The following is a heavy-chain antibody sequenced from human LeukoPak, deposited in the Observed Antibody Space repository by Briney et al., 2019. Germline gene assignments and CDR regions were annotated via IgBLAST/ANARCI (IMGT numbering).Heavy chain of an antibody. D-gene: IGHD4-23*01. CDR2: MNPNSGNT. V-gene: IGHV1-8*01. J-gene: IGHJ4*02. Sequence: ASVKVSCTASGYTFTSYDINWVRQATGQGLEWMGWMNPNSGNTGYAQKLQGRVTMTRNTSISTAYMELSSLRSEDTAVYYCARGSARRTYGGNYLSYWGQGTLVTVSS. CDR3: ARGSARRTYGGNYLSY. CDR1: GYTFTSYD.